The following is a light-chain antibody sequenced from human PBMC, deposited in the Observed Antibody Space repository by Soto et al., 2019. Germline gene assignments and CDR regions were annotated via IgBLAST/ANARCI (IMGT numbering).Light chain of an antibody. CDR3: QQRTNWPPLT. J-gene: IGKJ4*01. Sequence: EIVLTQSPATLSLSPGERATLSCRASQSVGTYFAWYQQKPGQAPRLLIYDASIRATGIPARFSGSGSGTDFPLTISSLEPEDFAVYYCQQRTNWPPLTFGGGTKVEI. V-gene: IGKV3-11*01. CDR1: QSVGTY. CDR2: DAS.